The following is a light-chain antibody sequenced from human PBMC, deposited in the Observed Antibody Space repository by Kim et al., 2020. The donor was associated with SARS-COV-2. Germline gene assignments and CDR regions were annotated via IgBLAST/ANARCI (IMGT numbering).Light chain of an antibody. Sequence: SPGERATLSCRASQSVNNNLAWYQQKPGQAPRLVIHGASTRASGVPARFSGSGSGTEFTLTISSLQPEDCAVYYCQQYNKWPPLTFGGGTKVDIK. CDR1: QSVNNN. CDR3: QQYNKWPPLT. V-gene: IGKV3-15*01. J-gene: IGKJ4*01. CDR2: GAS.